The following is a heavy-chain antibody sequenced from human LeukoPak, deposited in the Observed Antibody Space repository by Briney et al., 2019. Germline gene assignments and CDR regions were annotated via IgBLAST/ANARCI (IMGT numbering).Heavy chain of an antibody. V-gene: IGHV4-59*01. J-gene: IGHJ4*02. D-gene: IGHD4-17*01. CDR2: IYYSGST. CDR1: GGFISSYS. Sequence: SETLSLTCTVSGGFISSYSWSWIRQPPGKGLEWIGYIYYSGSTNYNPSLKSRVTISVDTSKNQFSLKLSSVTAADTAVYYCARVHGDYIDYWGQGTLVTVSS. CDR3: ARVHGDYIDY.